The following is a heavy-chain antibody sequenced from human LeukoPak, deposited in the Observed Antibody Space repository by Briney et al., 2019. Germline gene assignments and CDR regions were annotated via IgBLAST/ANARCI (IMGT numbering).Heavy chain of an antibody. CDR1: GFTFSSYS. Sequence: PGGSLRLSCAASGFTFSSYSVNWVRQAPGKGLEWVSPISTTSTYIYYADSVKGRFTISRDNAKSSLYLQMNSLRAEDTAVYYCARDVHSDYDYYAMDVWGQGTTVTVSS. D-gene: IGHD4-11*01. CDR2: ISTTSTYI. J-gene: IGHJ6*02. CDR3: ARDVHSDYDYYAMDV. V-gene: IGHV3-21*01.